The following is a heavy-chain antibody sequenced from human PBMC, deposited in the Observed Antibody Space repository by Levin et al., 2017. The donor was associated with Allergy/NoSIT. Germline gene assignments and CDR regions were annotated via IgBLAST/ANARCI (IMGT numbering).Heavy chain of an antibody. CDR1: GFTIDDYA. V-gene: IGHV3-9*01. CDR3: AKDPSSSGWYGSDC. J-gene: IGHJ4*02. D-gene: IGHD6-19*01. CDR2: ISYNSVNI. Sequence: SCAASGFTIDDYAMHWVRQAPGKGLEWVSGISYNSVNIGYADSVKGRFTISRDNAKNSLYLQMNSLRAEDTALYYCAKDPSSSGWYGSDCWGQGTLVTVSS.